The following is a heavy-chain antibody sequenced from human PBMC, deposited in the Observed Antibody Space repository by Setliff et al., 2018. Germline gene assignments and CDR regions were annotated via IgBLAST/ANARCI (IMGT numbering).Heavy chain of an antibody. CDR1: GYAFTTYG. CDR2: ISGYNGNT. Sequence: ASVKVSCKASGYAFTTYGLSWVRQAPGQGLQWMGWISGYNGNTNYAQKFQGRVSMTTDTSTSTAYMELSSLRSEDTAVYYCARGDIVLMVYALDYWGQGTLVTVSS. J-gene: IGHJ4*02. D-gene: IGHD2-8*01. CDR3: ARGDIVLMVYALDY. V-gene: IGHV1-18*04.